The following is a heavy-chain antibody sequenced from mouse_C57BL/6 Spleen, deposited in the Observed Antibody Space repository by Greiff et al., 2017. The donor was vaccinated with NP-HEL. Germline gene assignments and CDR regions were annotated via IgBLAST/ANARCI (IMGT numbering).Heavy chain of an antibody. V-gene: IGHV5-17*01. J-gene: IGHJ1*03. CDR2: ISSGSSTI. CDR1: GFTFSDYG. CDR3: ARGGNWYFDV. Sequence: EVKLMESGGGLVKPGGSLKLSCAASGFTFSDYGMHWVRQAPEKGLEWVAYISSGSSTIYYADTVKGRFTISRDNAKNTLFLQMTSLWSEDTAMYYCARGGNWYFDVWGTGTTVTVSS.